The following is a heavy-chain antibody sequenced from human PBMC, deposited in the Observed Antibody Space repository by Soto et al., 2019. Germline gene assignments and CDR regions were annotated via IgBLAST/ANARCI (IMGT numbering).Heavy chain of an antibody. CDR3: TGLSSFWCDDS. V-gene: IGHV3-48*01. CDR2: ISSHSTTI. Sequence: EVQLVESGGALVQPGGSLRLSCAASGFTFSTYGMTWVRQAPGKGLEWVSYISSHSTTIFYADSVKGRFTISRDDAKNALSLQMNSLRAEDTAVYYCTGLSSFWCDDSWGQGTLVYVSS. CDR1: GFTFSTYG. D-gene: IGHD6-19*01. J-gene: IGHJ4*02.